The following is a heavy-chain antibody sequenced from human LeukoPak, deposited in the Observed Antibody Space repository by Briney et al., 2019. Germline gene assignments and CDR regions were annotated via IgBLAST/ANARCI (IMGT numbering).Heavy chain of an antibody. D-gene: IGHD1-26*01. Sequence: SVKVSCKASGGTFSSYAISWVRQAPGQGHEWMGGIIPIFGTANYAQKFQGRVTITTDESTSTAYMELSSLRSEDTAVYYCATRITDSGSSHIDYWGQGTLVTVSS. CDR2: IIPIFGTA. J-gene: IGHJ4*02. CDR3: ATRITDSGSSHIDY. CDR1: GGTFSSYA. V-gene: IGHV1-69*05.